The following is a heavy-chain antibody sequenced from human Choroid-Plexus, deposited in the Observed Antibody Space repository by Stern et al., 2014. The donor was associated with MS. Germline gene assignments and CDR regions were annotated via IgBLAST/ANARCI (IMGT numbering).Heavy chain of an antibody. D-gene: IGHD2/OR15-2a*01. J-gene: IGHJ5*02. Sequence: VQLVESGRGVVQPGSPRRLSCVAAGFTFGSCAINWVRPAPGKGLEWVAGVSYDGSNKYYADSVKGRFTISRDNSQNTLYMQMSSLRPEDTAVYYCAKDRQYLTYFFDHWGQGSLVTVSS. CDR3: AKDRQYLTYFFDH. CDR1: GFTFGSCA. V-gene: IGHV3-30*18. CDR2: VSYDGSNK.